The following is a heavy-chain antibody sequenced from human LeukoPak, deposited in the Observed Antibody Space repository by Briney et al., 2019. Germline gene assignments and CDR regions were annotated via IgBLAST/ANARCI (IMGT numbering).Heavy chain of an antibody. D-gene: IGHD5-18*01. V-gene: IGHV4-34*01. Sequence: SETLSLTCAVYGGSFSGYYWSWIRQPPGKGLEWIGEINHSGSTNYNPSLKSRVTISVDTSKNQFSLELRSVTAADTAVYYCARGLLTGGYDNWGQGTLVTVSS. CDR1: GGSFSGYY. CDR3: ARGLLTGGYDN. CDR2: INHSGST. J-gene: IGHJ4*02.